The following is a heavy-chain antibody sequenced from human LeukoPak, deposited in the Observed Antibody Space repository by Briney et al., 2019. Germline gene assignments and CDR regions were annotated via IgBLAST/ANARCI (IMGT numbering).Heavy chain of an antibody. D-gene: IGHD6-13*01. CDR2: INPNSGGT. Sequence: ASVKVSCKASGYTFTGYYMHWVRQAPGQGLERMGWINPNSGGTNYAQKFQGRVTMTRDTSISTAYMELSRLRSDDTAVYYCARDGSQAAAGTEWFDPWGQGTLVTVSS. CDR1: GYTFTGYY. J-gene: IGHJ5*02. CDR3: ARDGSQAAAGTEWFDP. V-gene: IGHV1-2*02.